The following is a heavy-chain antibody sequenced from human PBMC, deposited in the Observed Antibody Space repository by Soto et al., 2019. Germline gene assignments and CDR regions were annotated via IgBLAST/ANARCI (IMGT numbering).Heavy chain of an antibody. J-gene: IGHJ5*02. CDR1: GGSISSYY. V-gene: IGHV4-59*01. CDR3: ARDLTGDGWFDP. CDR2: IYYSGST. D-gene: IGHD7-27*01. Sequence: QVPLQESGPGLVKPSETLSLTCTVSGGSISSYYWSWIRQPPGKGLEWIGYIYYSGSTNYNPSLKSRVTISVDTSKNQFSLKLSSVTAADTAVYYCARDLTGDGWFDPWGQGTLVTVSS.